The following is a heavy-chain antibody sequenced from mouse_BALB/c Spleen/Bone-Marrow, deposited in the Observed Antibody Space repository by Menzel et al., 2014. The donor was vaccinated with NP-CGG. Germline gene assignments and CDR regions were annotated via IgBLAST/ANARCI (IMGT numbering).Heavy chain of an antibody. CDR2: ISNGGGSI. J-gene: IGHJ4*01. CDR1: GFTFSDYY. CDR3: ARRYDGYYDAMDY. V-gene: IGHV5-12*02. D-gene: IGHD2-3*01. Sequence: EVQLVESGGDLVQPGGSLKLSCATSGFTFSDYYMYRVRQSPEKRLEWVAYISNGGGSIYYPDTVKGRFTISRDNAKNTLYLQMSRLKSEDTAMYYCARRYDGYYDAMDYWGQGTSVTVSS.